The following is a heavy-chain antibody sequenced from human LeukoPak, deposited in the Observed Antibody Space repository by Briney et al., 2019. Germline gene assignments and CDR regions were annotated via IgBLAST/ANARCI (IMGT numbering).Heavy chain of an antibody. CDR2: ISSSSSYI. CDR1: GFTFSSYS. D-gene: IGHD2-2*01. V-gene: IGHV3-21*01. Sequence: GGSLRLSCAASGFTFSSYSMNWVRQAPGKGLEWVSPISSSSSYIYYADAVKGRFTISRDNAKNSLYLQMNSLRAEDTAVYYRARLLGGYCSSTSCSGAFDIWGQGTMVTVSS. CDR3: ARLLGGYCSSTSCSGAFDI. J-gene: IGHJ3*02.